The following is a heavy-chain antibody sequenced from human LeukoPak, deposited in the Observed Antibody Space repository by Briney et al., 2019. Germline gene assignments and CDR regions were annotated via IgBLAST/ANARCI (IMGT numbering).Heavy chain of an antibody. Sequence: GGSLRLSCVGSGFTFSTYAMHWVRQAPGKGLEWVSGIGADGRGTYYGDSVKGRFTISRDNSRNTLFLQMNSLRAEDTAIYYCAKGVHAPPAETLSSFFDHWGRGALGTVSS. CDR3: AKGVHAPPAETLSSFFDH. J-gene: IGHJ2*01. CDR2: IGADGRGT. V-gene: IGHV3-23*01. D-gene: IGHD2/OR15-2a*01. CDR1: GFTFSTYA.